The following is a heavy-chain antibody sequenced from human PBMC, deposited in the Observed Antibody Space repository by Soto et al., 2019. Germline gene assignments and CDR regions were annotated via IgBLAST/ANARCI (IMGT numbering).Heavy chain of an antibody. CDR1: GFTFSGYG. CDR2: ISHDGSDK. Sequence: PGGSLRLYCVASGFTFSGYGMHWVRQAPGKGLEWLAVISHDGSDKYYADSVRGRFTISRDNSENTLYLQMNSLRPEDTAVYYCAKEDVWFAKDYWGQGTLVT. J-gene: IGHJ4*02. V-gene: IGHV3-30*18. CDR3: AKEDVWFAKDY. D-gene: IGHD3-10*01.